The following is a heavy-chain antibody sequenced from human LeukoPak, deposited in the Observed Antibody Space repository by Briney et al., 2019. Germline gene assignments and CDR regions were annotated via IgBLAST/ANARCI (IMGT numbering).Heavy chain of an antibody. J-gene: IGHJ4*02. Sequence: KPSETLSLTCIVSGGSISSYYWSWIRQPAGKGLEWIGRIYASGSSNYNPSLKCRVTMSVDTSKNQLSLKLSYVTAADTAVYYCARSPRRDIVGATTFDYWGQGTLVTVSS. CDR1: GGSISSYY. D-gene: IGHD1-26*01. CDR2: IYASGSS. V-gene: IGHV4-4*07. CDR3: ARSPRRDIVGATTFDY.